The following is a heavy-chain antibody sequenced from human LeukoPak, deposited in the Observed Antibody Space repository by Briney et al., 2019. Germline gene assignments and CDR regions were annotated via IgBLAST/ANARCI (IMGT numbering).Heavy chain of an antibody. D-gene: IGHD3-10*01. V-gene: IGHV3-23*01. Sequence: PGGSLRLSCAVSGITLSNYGMSWVRQAPGKGLEWVAGISGSGGGTVYADSVKGRFTISRDNPKKTLYLQMNSLRAEDTAVYFCARRGVVIRVVLVGFHKEAYYFDSWGQGALVTVS. J-gene: IGHJ4*02. CDR2: ISGSGGGT. CDR3: ARRGVVIRVVLVGFHKEAYYFDS. CDR1: GITLSNYG.